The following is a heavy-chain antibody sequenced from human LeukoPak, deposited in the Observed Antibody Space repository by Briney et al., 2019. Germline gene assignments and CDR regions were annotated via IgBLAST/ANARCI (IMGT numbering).Heavy chain of an antibody. D-gene: IGHD3-10*01. CDR3: ARTSYVLLWFGELFINWYFDL. CDR2: IYTSGST. CDR1: GGSISSYC. V-gene: IGHV4-4*07. J-gene: IGHJ2*01. Sequence: PSETLSLTCTVSGGSISSYCWSWIRQPAGKGLEWIGRIYTSGSTNYNPSLKSRVTMSVDTSKNQFSLKLSSVTAADTAVYYCARTSYVLLWFGELFINWYFDLWGRGTLVTVSS.